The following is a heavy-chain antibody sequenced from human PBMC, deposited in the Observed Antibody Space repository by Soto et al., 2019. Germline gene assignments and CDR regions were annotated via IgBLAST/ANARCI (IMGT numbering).Heavy chain of an antibody. D-gene: IGHD3-16*02. CDR1: GGSISSYY. CDR3: ARTHYIWGSYPSRGGAFDI. CDR2: IYYSGST. V-gene: IGHV4-59*08. J-gene: IGHJ3*02. Sequence: PSETLSLTCTVSGGSISSYYWSWIRQPPGKGLEWIGYIYYSGSTNYNPSLKSRVTISVDTSKNQFSLKLSSVTAADTAVYYCARTHYIWGSYPSRGGAFDICGQGTMVTVSS.